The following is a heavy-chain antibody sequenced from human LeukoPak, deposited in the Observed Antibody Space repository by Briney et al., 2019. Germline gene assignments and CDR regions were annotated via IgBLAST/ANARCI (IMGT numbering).Heavy chain of an antibody. Sequence: GGSLRLSCAASGFTFSRYWMHWVRQAPGKGLVWVSRINSDGSSTSYADSVKGRFTISRDNAKNTLYLQMNSLRAEDTAVYYCARDSYSSGWYEIDYWGQGTLVTVSS. CDR2: INSDGSST. CDR3: ARDSYSSGWYEIDY. CDR1: GFTFSRYW. D-gene: IGHD6-19*01. J-gene: IGHJ4*02. V-gene: IGHV3-74*01.